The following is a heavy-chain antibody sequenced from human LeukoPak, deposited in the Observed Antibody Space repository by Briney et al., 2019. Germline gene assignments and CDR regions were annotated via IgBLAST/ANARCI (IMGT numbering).Heavy chain of an antibody. V-gene: IGHV1-18*01. J-gene: IGHJ5*02. CDR1: GYTFTSYG. D-gene: IGHD3-22*01. CDR2: ISAYNGNT. Sequence: ASVKVSCKASGYTFTSYGISWVRQAPGQGLEWMGLISAYNGNTNYAQKLQGRVTMTTDTSTSTAYMELRSLRSDDTAVYYCARDAGGGYYANWFDPWGQGTLVTVSS. CDR3: ARDAGGGYYANWFDP.